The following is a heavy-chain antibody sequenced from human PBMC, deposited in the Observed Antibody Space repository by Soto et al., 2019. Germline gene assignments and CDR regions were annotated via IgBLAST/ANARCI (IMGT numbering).Heavy chain of an antibody. J-gene: IGHJ4*02. CDR1: CGSISSSSSY. V-gene: IGHV4-39*01. CDR3: ARHLDYYDSSSYFDF. D-gene: IGHD3-22*01. CDR2: VYYSGGT. Sequence: PSETLSLTCTVSCGSISSSSSYWGCIRQPPGKGLEWISTVYYSGGTYYNPSLKSRVTISVDTSTNQFSLWLNSVTAADTAVYYCARHLDYYDSSSYFDFWGQGTLVTVS.